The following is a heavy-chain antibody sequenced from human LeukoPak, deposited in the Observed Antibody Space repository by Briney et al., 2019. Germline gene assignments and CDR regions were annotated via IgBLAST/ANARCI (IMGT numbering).Heavy chain of an antibody. Sequence: SETLSLTCTVSGGSISSGDYYWSWIRQPPGKGLEWIGYIYYSGSTYNNPSLRSRVTISVDTSKNQFSLKLSSVTAADTAVYYCARDHYDTSGYSNGMDVWGQGTTATVSS. CDR3: ARDHYDTSGYSNGMDV. CDR1: GGSISSGDYY. V-gene: IGHV4-30-4*01. CDR2: IYYSGST. J-gene: IGHJ6*02. D-gene: IGHD3-22*01.